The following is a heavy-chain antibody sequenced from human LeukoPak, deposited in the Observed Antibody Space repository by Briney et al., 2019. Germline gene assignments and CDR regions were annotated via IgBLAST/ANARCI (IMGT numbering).Heavy chain of an antibody. J-gene: IGHJ4*02. Sequence: PGRSLRLSCAASGFTFSSYAMHWVRQAPGKGLEYVSAISSNGGSTYYANSVKGRFTISRDNSKNTLYLQMGSLRAEDTAVYYCARDPLSYHIDYWGQGTLVTVSS. CDR1: GFTFSSYA. V-gene: IGHV3-64*01. D-gene: IGHD1-14*01. CDR2: ISSNGGST. CDR3: ARDPLSYHIDY.